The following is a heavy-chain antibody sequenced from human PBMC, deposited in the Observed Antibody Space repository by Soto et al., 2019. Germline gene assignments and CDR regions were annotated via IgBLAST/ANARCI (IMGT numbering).Heavy chain of an antibody. J-gene: IGHJ6*03. V-gene: IGHV1-8*01. CDR3: ARDQSGYDSYYYYYYMDV. Sequence: ASVKVSCKASGYTFTSYDINWVRQATGQGLEWMGWMSPNSGNTGYAQKFQGRVTMTRNTSISTAYMELSSLRSEDTAVYYCARDQSGYDSYYYYYYMDVSGKGTTVTVSS. D-gene: IGHD5-12*01. CDR2: MSPNSGNT. CDR1: GYTFTSYD.